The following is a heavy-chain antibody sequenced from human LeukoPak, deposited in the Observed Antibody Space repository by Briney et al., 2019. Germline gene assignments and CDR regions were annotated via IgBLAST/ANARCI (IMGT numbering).Heavy chain of an antibody. J-gene: IGHJ3*02. Sequence: GGSLRLSCAASGFTFSSYGMSWVRQAPGKGLEWVSAISGSGGSTYYADSVKGRFTVSRDNAKNTLYLQMNSLRAEDTAVYYCARVIGWDEPFDIWGQGTMVTVSS. CDR1: GFTFSSYG. CDR3: ARVIGWDEPFDI. D-gene: IGHD1-26*01. V-gene: IGHV3-23*01. CDR2: ISGSGGST.